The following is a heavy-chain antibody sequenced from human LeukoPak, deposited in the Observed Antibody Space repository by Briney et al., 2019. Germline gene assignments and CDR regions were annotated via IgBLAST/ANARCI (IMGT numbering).Heavy chain of an antibody. D-gene: IGHD3-16*02. CDR2: IKQDGSEK. V-gene: IGHV3-7*03. CDR1: GFTFNSYW. Sequence: GGSLKLSCAASGFTFNSYWMSWVRQAPGKGLKWVANIKQDGSEKYYVDSVKGRFTISRDNAENSLYLQMNGLRADDTALYYCTRDAFQSGPWTYRFDYWGQGTLVTVSS. CDR3: TRDAFQSGPWTYRFDY. J-gene: IGHJ4*02.